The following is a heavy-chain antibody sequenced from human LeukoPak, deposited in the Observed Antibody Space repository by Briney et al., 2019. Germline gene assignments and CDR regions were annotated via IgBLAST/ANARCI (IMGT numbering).Heavy chain of an antibody. V-gene: IGHV3-23*01. CDR3: AKDDDWGRYKH. Sequence: PGGSLRLSCAASGFTFSSHGMNWVRQAPGKGLEWVSGISPSGGITYYTESVKGRFTISRDNSKNTQSLQMNSLRAEDTAVYYCAKDDDWGRYKHWGQGTLVTVSS. J-gene: IGHJ1*01. D-gene: IGHD3-16*01. CDR1: GFTFSSHG. CDR2: ISPSGGIT.